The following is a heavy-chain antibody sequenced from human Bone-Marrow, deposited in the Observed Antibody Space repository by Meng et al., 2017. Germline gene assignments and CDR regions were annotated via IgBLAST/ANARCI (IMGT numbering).Heavy chain of an antibody. Sequence: QGQVGQSGAGVKKPGASVKVSCKASGYTFTSYYMHWVRQAPGQGLEWMGRINPKSGDTHYAQRFQGRVTMTGDTSISTAYMELSGLRSDDTAMYYCARDEDISAAGKLFGDYWGQGTLVTVSS. J-gene: IGHJ4*02. V-gene: IGHV1-2*06. D-gene: IGHD6-13*01. CDR1: GYTFTSYY. CDR3: ARDEDISAAGKLFGDY. CDR2: INPKSGDT.